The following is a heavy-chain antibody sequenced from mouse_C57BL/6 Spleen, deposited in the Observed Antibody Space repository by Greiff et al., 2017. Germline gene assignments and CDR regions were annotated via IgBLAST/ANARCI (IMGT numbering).Heavy chain of an antibody. CDR2: IWSDGST. V-gene: IGHV2-6-1*01. Sequence: VQLQQSGPGLVAPSQSLSITCTVSGFSFTSYGVHWVRQPPGKGLEWLVVIWSDGSTTYNSALKSRLSISKDNSKSQVFLKMNSLQTDDTAMYYCARHILRPYYAMDYWGQGTSVTVSS. CDR1: GFSFTSYG. D-gene: IGHD1-2*01. CDR3: ARHILRPYYAMDY. J-gene: IGHJ4*01.